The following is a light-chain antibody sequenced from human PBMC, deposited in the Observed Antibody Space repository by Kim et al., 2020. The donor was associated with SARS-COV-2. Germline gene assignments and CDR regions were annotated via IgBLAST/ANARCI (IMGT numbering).Light chain of an antibody. CDR2: ATS. CDR3: QQYIKWPWA. V-gene: IGKV3-15*01. J-gene: IGKJ1*01. CDR1: QALYSR. Sequence: EIVMTQSPATLSVSPGERVTLSCRASQALYSRLAWYQQVPGHTPRVLIYATSTRATGIPARFSATESGAEFTLTISSLQSEDFAVYYCQQYIKWPWAFGQGTKVDIK.